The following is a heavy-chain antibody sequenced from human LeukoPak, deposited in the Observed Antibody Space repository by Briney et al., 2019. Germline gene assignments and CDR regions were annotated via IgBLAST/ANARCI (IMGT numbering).Heavy chain of an antibody. CDR1: GFTFSSYS. D-gene: IGHD5-24*01. CDR3: ARVEMATADY. V-gene: IGHV3-21*01. Sequence: TGGSLRLSCAASGFTFSSYSMNWVRKAPGKGLEWVSSISSSSSYIYYADSVKGRFTISRDNAKNSLYLQMNSLRAEDTAVYYCARVEMATADYWGQGTLVTVSS. CDR2: ISSSSSYI. J-gene: IGHJ4*02.